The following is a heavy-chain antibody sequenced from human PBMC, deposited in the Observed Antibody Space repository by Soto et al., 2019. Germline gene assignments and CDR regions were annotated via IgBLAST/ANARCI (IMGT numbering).Heavy chain of an antibody. D-gene: IGHD4-17*01. CDR3: ARETYGDYVGYFDP. CDR1: VSSMATYY. CDR2: IYNSGRGST. Sequence: SETLSLTCSVSVSSMATYYWHWIRQAPGKGLEWIGFIYNSGRGSTGSNPSLKSRVIISVDRSKNQFSLKVRSVTAADTAVYYCARETYGDYVGYFDPWGQGILVTVSS. J-gene: IGHJ4*02. V-gene: IGHV4-59*12.